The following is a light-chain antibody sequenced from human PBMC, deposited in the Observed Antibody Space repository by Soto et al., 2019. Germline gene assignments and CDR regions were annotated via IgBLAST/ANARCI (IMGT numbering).Light chain of an antibody. CDR1: QSVSNN. CDR3: QQDNNWPPWT. J-gene: IGKJ1*01. Sequence: ILMTQSPATLSVSPGERATLSCSASQSVSNNLAWYQQKPGQAPRLLIYDASTSATGIPARFSGSGSGTEFTLTISGLQSEDFAVYYCQQDNNWPPWTFGQGTKVEIK. CDR2: DAS. V-gene: IGKV3-15*01.